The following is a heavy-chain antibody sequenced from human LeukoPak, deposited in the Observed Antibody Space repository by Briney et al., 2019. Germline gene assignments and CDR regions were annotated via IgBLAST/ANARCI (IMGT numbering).Heavy chain of an antibody. CDR3: ATEASYYYDSSGYSSSFDY. CDR2: VDPEDGET. CDR1: GYTFTDYY. Sequence: ASVKVSCKVSGYTFTDYYMHWVHQAPGKGLEWMGLVDPEDGETIYAEKFQGRVTITADTSTDTAYMELSSLRSEDTAVYYCATEASYYYDSSGYSSSFDYWGQGTLVTVSS. V-gene: IGHV1-69-2*01. D-gene: IGHD3-22*01. J-gene: IGHJ4*02.